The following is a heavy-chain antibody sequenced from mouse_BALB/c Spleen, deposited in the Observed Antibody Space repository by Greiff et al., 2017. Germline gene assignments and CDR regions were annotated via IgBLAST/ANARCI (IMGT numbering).Heavy chain of an antibody. CDR1: GYAFTNYL. J-gene: IGHJ2*01. V-gene: IGHV1-54*03. CDR2: INPGSGGT. D-gene: IGHD2-4*01. CDR3: ARITTGRSFDY. Sequence: VMLVESGAELVRPGTSVKVSCKASGYAFTNYLIEWVKQRPGQGLEWIGVINPGSGGTNYNEKFKGKATLTADKSSSTAYMQLSSLTSDDSAVYFCARITTGRSFDYWGQGTTLTVSS.